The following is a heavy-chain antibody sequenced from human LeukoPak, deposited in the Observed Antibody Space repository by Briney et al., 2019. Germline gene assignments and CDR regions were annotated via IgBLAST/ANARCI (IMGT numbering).Heavy chain of an antibody. J-gene: IGHJ5*01. CDR3: AKDAVRGSGRINWFDS. V-gene: IGHV3-23*01. D-gene: IGHD3-10*01. CDR2: ITGIDAST. Sequence: TGGSLRLSCATSGFTFGSYAMTWVRQAPGKGLEWVSGITGIDASTYYADSVKGRFTISRDNSKNTLYLQMNSLRGEDTATYYCAKDAVRGSGRINWFDSWGQGTLVTVSS. CDR1: GFTFGSYA.